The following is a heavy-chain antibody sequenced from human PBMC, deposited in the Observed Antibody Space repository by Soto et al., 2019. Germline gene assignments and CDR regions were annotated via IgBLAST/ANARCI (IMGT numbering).Heavy chain of an antibody. Sequence: GGSLRLSCAASGFTFSSYDMHWVRQATGKGLEWVAVIWYDGSNTYYADSVKGRFTISRDNSKNTLYLQMNSLRAEDTAIYYCARDYCGGDCSSMDVWGQGTTVTVSS. J-gene: IGHJ6*02. CDR2: IWYDGSNT. CDR3: ARDYCGGDCSSMDV. V-gene: IGHV3-33*08. CDR1: GFTFSSYD. D-gene: IGHD2-21*02.